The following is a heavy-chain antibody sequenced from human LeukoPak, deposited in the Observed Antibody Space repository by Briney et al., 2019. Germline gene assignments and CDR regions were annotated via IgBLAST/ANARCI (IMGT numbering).Heavy chain of an antibody. Sequence: ASVKVSCKASGYTFTGYYMHWVRQAPGQGLEWMGWINPNSGGTNYAQKFQGRVTMTRDTSISTAYMELGRLRSDDTAVYYCARRVIANYGDYVHWGQGTLVTVSS. CDR3: ARRVIANYGDYVH. J-gene: IGHJ4*02. V-gene: IGHV1-2*02. CDR2: INPNSGGT. D-gene: IGHD4-17*01. CDR1: GYTFTGYY.